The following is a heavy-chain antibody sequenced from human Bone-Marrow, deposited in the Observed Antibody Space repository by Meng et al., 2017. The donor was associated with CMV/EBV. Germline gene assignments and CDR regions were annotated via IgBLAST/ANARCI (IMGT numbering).Heavy chain of an antibody. CDR3: ARDPAYSRSSNSRY. D-gene: IGHD6-6*01. CDR2: ISGFNGGT. V-gene: IGHV1-18*01. CDR1: GYTFTSYG. Sequence: ASVKVSCKASGYTFTSYGISWVRQAPGQGLEWMGWISGFNGGTKYAQRLQDRLTMTTDTSATTAYMELRSLSSDDTAVYYCARDPAYSRSSNSRYWGQGTLVTVSS. J-gene: IGHJ4*02.